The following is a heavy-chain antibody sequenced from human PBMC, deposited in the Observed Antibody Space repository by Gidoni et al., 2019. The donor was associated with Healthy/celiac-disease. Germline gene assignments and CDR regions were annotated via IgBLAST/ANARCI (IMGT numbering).Heavy chain of an antibody. CDR3: AKHAAAMVSVYFDY. CDR2: ISGSGGST. J-gene: IGHJ4*02. Sequence: EVQLLESGGGLVQPGGALRLSCAASGCPFSSYAMSWVRQAPGKGLEWVSAISGSGGSTYYADSVKARFTISRDNSKNTLYLQLNSLRAEDTAVYYCAKHAAAMVSVYFDYWGQGTLVTVSS. CDR1: GCPFSSYA. D-gene: IGHD5-18*01. V-gene: IGHV3-23*01.